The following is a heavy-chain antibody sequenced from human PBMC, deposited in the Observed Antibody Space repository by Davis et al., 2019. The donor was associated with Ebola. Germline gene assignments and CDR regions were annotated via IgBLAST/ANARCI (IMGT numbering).Heavy chain of an antibody. V-gene: IGHV4-34*01. CDR1: GGSFSGYY. D-gene: IGHD2-2*02. CDR3: ARDLYLGSWNYYGMDV. Sequence: SETLSLTCAVYGGSFSGYYWSWIRQPPGKGLEWIGEINHSGSTYYNPSLKSRVSISVDTSKNQFSLKLSSVTAADTAVYYCARDLYLGSWNYYGMDVWGQGTTVTVSS. J-gene: IGHJ6*02. CDR2: INHSGST.